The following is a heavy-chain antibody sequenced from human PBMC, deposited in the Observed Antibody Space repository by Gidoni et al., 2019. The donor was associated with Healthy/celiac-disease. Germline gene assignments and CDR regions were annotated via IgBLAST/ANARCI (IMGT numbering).Heavy chain of an antibody. V-gene: IGHV3-23*01. Sequence: EVQLLESGEALVQPGGSLRLSCAASGFIFSNYVMRGVRQAPGQGLEWISSIGGSGSVTYYADSVKGRFTISRDNSKNTLSLQMNSLRVEDTALYYCAKTGQFDSWGQGARVTVSS. J-gene: IGHJ4*02. D-gene: IGHD3-9*01. CDR1: GFIFSNYV. CDR2: IGGSGSVT. CDR3: AKTGQFDS.